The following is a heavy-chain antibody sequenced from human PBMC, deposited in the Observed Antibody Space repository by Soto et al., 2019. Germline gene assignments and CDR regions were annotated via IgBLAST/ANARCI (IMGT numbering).Heavy chain of an antibody. CDR2: INPNGGGT. D-gene: IGHD5-12*01. CDR3: ARESGGATATLDYYYFYMDV. Sequence: VQLVQGAEVKKPGASVKVSCKTSGDSFNDYYIHWVRQAPGQGLEWMGWINPNGGGTKYAQKFQGRGTVTRDTSIRLVYMELSSRRSGDTAVYYCARESGGATATLDYYYFYMDVWGKVTTVTVSS. V-gene: IGHV1-2*02. J-gene: IGHJ6*03. CDR1: GDSFNDYY.